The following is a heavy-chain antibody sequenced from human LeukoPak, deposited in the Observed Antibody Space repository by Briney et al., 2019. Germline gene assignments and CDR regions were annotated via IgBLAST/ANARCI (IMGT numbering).Heavy chain of an antibody. CDR2: IIPIFGTA. D-gene: IGHD3-3*01. J-gene: IGHJ5*02. CDR3: ARDRGYYDFWGGYYT. CDR1: GGTFSSYA. V-gene: IGHV1-69*01. Sequence: SVKVSCKASGGTFSSYAISWVRQAPGQGLEWMGGIIPIFGTANYAQKFQGRVTITADESTSTAYMELSSLRSEDTAVYYCARDRGYYDFWGGYYTWGQGTLVTVSS.